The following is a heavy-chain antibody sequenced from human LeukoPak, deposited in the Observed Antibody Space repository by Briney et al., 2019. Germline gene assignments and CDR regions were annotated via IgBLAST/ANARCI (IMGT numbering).Heavy chain of an antibody. CDR1: GFTFDDYG. CDR3: AREMYSSSSGDY. D-gene: IGHD6-6*01. V-gene: IGHV3-21*01. Sequence: MPGGSLRLSCAAPGFTFDDYGMSWVRQAPGKGLEWVSSISSSSSYIYYADSVKGRFTISRDNAKNSLYLQMNSLRAEDTAVYYCAREMYSSSSGDYWGQGTLVTVSS. CDR2: ISSSSSYI. J-gene: IGHJ4*02.